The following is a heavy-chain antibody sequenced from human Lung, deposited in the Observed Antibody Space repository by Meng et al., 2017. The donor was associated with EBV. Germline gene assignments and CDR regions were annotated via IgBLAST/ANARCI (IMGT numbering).Heavy chain of an antibody. J-gene: IGHJ4*02. CDR1: GDSVSSNTAA. Sequence: QGQRRQPGPERVNPSQTPPLSLAISGDSVSSNTAAWNWIRQSPSRGLEWLGRTYYRSKWYTDYAVSVKSRIAINPDTSKNQFSLKLSSVTAADTAVYYCARVCEVCLDYWGRGTLVTVSS. D-gene: IGHD5/OR15-5a*01. CDR2: TYYRSKWYT. V-gene: IGHV6-1*01. CDR3: ARVCEVCLDY.